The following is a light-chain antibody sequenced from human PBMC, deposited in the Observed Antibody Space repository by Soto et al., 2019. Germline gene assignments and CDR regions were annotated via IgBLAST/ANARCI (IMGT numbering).Light chain of an antibody. J-gene: IGKJ1*01. CDR3: QQYNSYWT. CDR1: QSISSW. CDR2: DAS. Sequence: DIQMTQSPSTLFESVGDRVTFPCRASQSISSWLAWYQQKPGKAPKLLIYDASSLESGVPSRFSGSGSGTEFTLTISSLQPDDFATYYCQQYNSYWTFGQGTKVEIK. V-gene: IGKV1-5*01.